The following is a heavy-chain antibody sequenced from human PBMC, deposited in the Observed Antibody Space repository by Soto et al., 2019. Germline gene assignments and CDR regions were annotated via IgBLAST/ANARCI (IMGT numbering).Heavy chain of an antibody. CDR2: INHSGST. V-gene: IGHV4-34*01. CDR3: ARARGYSYGWYYYYGMDV. J-gene: IGHJ6*02. CDR1: GGSFSDYSWN. D-gene: IGHD5-18*01. Sequence: SETLSLTCAVYGGSFSDYSWNWNWIRQPPGQGLEWIGEINHSGSTSHNPSLKSRVTISVDTSKNQFSLKLSSVTAADTAVYYCARARGYSYGWYYYYGMDVWGQGTTVTVSS.